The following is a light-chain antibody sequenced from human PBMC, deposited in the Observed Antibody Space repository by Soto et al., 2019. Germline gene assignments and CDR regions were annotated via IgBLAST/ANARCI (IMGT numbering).Light chain of an antibody. J-gene: IGKJ3*01. Sequence: EIVLTQSPATLSLSPGERATLSCRASQSVFRSLAWYQQRPGQAPRLLISDASNRATGVPARFSGSGSGTDFTLTISSLEPEDFAIYFCQQSYTAPYTFGPGTKVEIK. CDR1: QSVFRS. V-gene: IGKV3-11*01. CDR3: QQSYTAPYT. CDR2: DAS.